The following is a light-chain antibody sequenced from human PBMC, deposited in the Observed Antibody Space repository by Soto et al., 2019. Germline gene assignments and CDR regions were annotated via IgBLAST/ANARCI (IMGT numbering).Light chain of an antibody. CDR3: SSYTSTPTLV. J-gene: IGLJ2*01. CDR2: DVS. Sequence: QSVLTQPASVSGSPGQSITISCTGTSSDVGGYNYVFWYQQYPGKAPKLMIDDVSNRPSGVSHRFSGSKSGNTASLTISGLQAEDEADYYCSSYTSTPTLVFGGGTNLTVL. CDR1: SSDVGGYNY. V-gene: IGLV2-14*03.